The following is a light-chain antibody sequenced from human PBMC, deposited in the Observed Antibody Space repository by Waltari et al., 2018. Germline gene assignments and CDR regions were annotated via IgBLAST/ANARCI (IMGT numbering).Light chain of an antibody. CDR2: GAS. Sequence: EIVLTQSPGTLSLSPGERATLSCRASQSVSSSYVAWYQQKPGQAPRVLIHGASNRATGIPDRFSGSGSGTDCTLTISRLEPEDFAVYYCQQYGSSPWTFGQGTKVEIK. CDR3: QQYGSSPWT. CDR1: QSVSSSY. J-gene: IGKJ1*01. V-gene: IGKV3-20*01.